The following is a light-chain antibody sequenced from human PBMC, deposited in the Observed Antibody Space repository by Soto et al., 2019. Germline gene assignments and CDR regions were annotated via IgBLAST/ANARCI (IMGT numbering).Light chain of an antibody. CDR3: QQYDSSLTT. CDR2: AAS. Sequence: DIQMTQSPCSVSASVGGRVTVTCRASQSVTIWLSWYQQQPGKAPKLLIYAASTLQSGAPSRFCGGGSGTDFTLTINRLQPDDFAVYYCQQYDSSLTTCGQGPKV. J-gene: IGKJ1*01. CDR1: QSVTIW. V-gene: IGKV1-12*01.